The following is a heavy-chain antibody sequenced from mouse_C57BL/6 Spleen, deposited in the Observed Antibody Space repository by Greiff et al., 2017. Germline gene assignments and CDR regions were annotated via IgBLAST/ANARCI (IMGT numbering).Heavy chain of an antibody. Sequence: VQLQQSGGGLVKPGGSLKLSCAASGFTFSDYGMHWFRQAPEKGLVWVAYISSGSSTIYYAATVKGRFTISRDNAKNTLFLQMTGLRSDDTAMYYCARRGKGRFYYAMDYWGQGTSVTVSS. J-gene: IGHJ4*01. CDR2: ISSGSSTI. D-gene: IGHD1-3*01. V-gene: IGHV5-17*01. CDR1: GFTFSDYG. CDR3: ARRGKGRFYYAMDY.